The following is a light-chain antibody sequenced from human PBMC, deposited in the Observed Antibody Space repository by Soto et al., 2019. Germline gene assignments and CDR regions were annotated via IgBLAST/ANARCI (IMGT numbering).Light chain of an antibody. CDR3: QQSYSTPGIT. J-gene: IGKJ3*01. CDR2: AAS. Sequence: DIQMTQSPSSLSASVGDRVTITCRASQSISSYLNLYQQKPGKAPKLLIYAASSLQSGVPSRFSGSGSGTDFTLTISSLQPEDFATYYCQQSYSTPGITFGPGTKEDIK. V-gene: IGKV1-39*01. CDR1: QSISSY.